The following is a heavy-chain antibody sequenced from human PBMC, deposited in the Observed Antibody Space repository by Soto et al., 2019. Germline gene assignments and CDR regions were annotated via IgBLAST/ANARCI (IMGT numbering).Heavy chain of an antibody. D-gene: IGHD2-2*02. CDR1: GFTFSIYA. CDR2: ISGSGGST. CDR3: AKSPSSIPNWFDP. J-gene: IGHJ5*02. V-gene: IGHV3-23*01. Sequence: PGGSLRLSCAGSGFTFSIYAMSWVRQAPGKGLEWVSAISGSGGSTYYADSVKGRFTISRDNSKNTLYLQMNSLRAEDTAVYYCAKSPSSIPNWFDPWGQGTLVTVSS.